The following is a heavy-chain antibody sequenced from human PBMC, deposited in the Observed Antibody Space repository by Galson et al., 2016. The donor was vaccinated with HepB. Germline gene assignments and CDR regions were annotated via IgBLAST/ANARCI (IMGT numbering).Heavy chain of an antibody. CDR1: ELIFNNFA. D-gene: IGHD1-26*01. V-gene: IGHV3-30-3*01. J-gene: IGHJ6*02. CDR3: ARGVAPWALGSLGFHMDV. CDR2: VSYDGSKK. Sequence: SLRLSCAASELIFNNFAIQWVRHAPGKGLEWVAVVSYDGSKKYYADSVKGRFTVSRDNSKNTIYLQMNSLRAEDAAVYYCARGVAPWALGSLGFHMDVWSQGTTVTVSS.